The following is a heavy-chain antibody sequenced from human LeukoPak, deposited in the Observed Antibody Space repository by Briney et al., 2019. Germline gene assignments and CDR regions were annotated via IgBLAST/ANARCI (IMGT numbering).Heavy chain of an antibody. J-gene: IGHJ4*02. V-gene: IGHV3-21*01. CDR1: GFTFSSYT. CDR3: ARDWDTDRYFDY. CDR2: IDGSSRYM. D-gene: IGHD5-18*01. Sequence: GGSLRLSCAASGFTFSSYTMHWVRQAPGKGLEWVASIDGSSRYMYYSDSMKGRFTISRANAKNSPYLQINTLRAEDTAVYFCARDWDTDRYFDYWGQGTLVSVPS.